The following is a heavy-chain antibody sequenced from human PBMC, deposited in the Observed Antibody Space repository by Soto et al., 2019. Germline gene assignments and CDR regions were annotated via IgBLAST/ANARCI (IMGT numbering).Heavy chain of an antibody. Sequence: SETLSLTCTVSGGSISSTSHYWGWIHQPPGKGLEWIGSIYYSGSTYYNPTLKSRVTMSVDTSKHQFSLKLSSVTAADTAVYFCARNYDSSFYYMDVWGKGTTVTVSS. J-gene: IGHJ6*03. CDR1: GGSISSTSHY. V-gene: IGHV4-39*01. D-gene: IGHD3-16*01. CDR3: ARNYDSSFYYMDV. CDR2: IYYSGST.